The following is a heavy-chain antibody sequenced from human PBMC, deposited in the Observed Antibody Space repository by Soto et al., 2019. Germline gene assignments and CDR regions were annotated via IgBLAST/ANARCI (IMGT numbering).Heavy chain of an antibody. V-gene: IGHV1-3*01. CDR2: INVGNGNT. J-gene: IGHJ5*02. Sequence: ASVKVSCKASGYTYISYSMHWVRQAPGQRLEWMGWINVGNGNTKYSQNLQGRVTIYQDTSASTAYMELSSLTSEDTAVYYCAREKWASGSRLLDLWGQGNLVTVS. CDR1: GYTYISYS. CDR3: AREKWASGSRLLDL. D-gene: IGHD6-19*01.